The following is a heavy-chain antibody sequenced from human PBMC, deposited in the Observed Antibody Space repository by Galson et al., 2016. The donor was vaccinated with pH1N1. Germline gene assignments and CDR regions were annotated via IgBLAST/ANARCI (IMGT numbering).Heavy chain of an antibody. J-gene: IGHJ5*02. CDR1: GFPFSSHW. V-gene: IGHV3-74*01. CDR3: IREMS. CDR2: IKSDASKI. Sequence: SLRLSCAASGFPFSSHWFYWVRQAPGKGLVWVSRIKSDASKIYYADSVKGRFTISRDNAKNTLYLQMNSLRVEDTSVYYCIREMSWGQGVLVTVSS.